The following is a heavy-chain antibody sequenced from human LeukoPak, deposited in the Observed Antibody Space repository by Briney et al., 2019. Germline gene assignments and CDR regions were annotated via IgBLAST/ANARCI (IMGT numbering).Heavy chain of an antibody. CDR2: ISTYNGHT. Sequence: ASVKVSXKASGYTSIDYGVSWVRQAPGQGLEWMGWISTYNGHTYYAQKLQGRVTMTTDTSTSTAYMELRSLRSDDTAVYSCARDAAAAGPFDYWGQGTLVTVSS. CDR3: ARDAAAAGPFDY. D-gene: IGHD6-13*01. J-gene: IGHJ4*02. CDR1: GYTSIDYG. V-gene: IGHV1-18*01.